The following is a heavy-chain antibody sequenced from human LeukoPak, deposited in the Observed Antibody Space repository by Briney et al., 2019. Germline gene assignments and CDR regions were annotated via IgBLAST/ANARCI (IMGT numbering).Heavy chain of an antibody. V-gene: IGHV3-23*01. CDR1: GFTFSSYA. Sequence: PGGSLRLSCAASGFTFSSYAMSWVRQAPGKGLEWVSAISGSGGSTYYADSVKGRLTISRDNSKNTLYLQMNSLRAEDTAVYYCAKDGQGGDYYGSGSYYLGLFHFDYWGQGTLVTVSS. CDR2: ISGSGGST. J-gene: IGHJ4*02. D-gene: IGHD3-10*01. CDR3: AKDGQGGDYYGSGSYYLGLFHFDY.